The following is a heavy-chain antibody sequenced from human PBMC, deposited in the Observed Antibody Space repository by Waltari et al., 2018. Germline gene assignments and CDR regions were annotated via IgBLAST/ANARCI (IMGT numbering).Heavy chain of an antibody. CDR2: ISGSGTNI. Sequence: EVQLVESGGGLVQPGGSLRLSCAASGFTFSSSGMNWVRQAPGKGLEWISYISGSGTNIYYADSVKGRFTISRDDAENSLYLQMNSLRAEDTALYYCARRFDSWGQGTRVTVSS. CDR3: ARRFDS. CDR1: GFTFSSSG. J-gene: IGHJ4*02. V-gene: IGHV3-48*03.